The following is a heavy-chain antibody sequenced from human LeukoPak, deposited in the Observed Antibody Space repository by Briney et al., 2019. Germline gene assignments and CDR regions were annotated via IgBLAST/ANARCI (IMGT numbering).Heavy chain of an antibody. CDR1: GIIFSTYA. D-gene: IGHD3-3*01. Sequence: GSLLLSCEFSGIIFSTYAMNWVCQAPGKGLEWISYISGSSSGSTSITQYADSVKGRFTISGDNAKNPLHLQMDSLSAEDTAVYYCARDFWSGYYTEDWGQGALVIVSS. CDR2: ISGSSSGSTSIT. V-gene: IGHV3-48*04. CDR3: ARDFWSGYYTED. J-gene: IGHJ4*02.